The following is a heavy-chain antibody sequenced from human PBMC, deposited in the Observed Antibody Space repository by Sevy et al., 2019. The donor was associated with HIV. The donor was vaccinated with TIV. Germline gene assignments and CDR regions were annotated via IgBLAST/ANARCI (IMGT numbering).Heavy chain of an antibody. D-gene: IGHD2-21*02. CDR3: ARLFSCGGDCYYLDY. CDR2: ISHDGNYK. Sequence: GGSLRLSCAASGFTFSDYDMHWVRQALGKGLEWVAVISHDGNYKNHADSVKVRFTISRDNFKKTLYLQMNRLRVEDTAVYFCARLFSCGGDCYYLDYWGQGAPLTVSS. J-gene: IGHJ4*02. CDR1: GFTFSDYD. V-gene: IGHV3-30*04.